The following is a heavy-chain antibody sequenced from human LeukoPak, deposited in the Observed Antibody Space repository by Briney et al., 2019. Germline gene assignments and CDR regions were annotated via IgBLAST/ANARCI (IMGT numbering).Heavy chain of an antibody. D-gene: IGHD6-13*01. CDR1: GFTFSSYA. J-gene: IGHJ4*02. Sequence: PGGSLRLSCAASGFTFSSYAMSWVRQAPGKGLEWVSAISGSGGSTYYADSAKGRFTISRDNSKNTLYLRMNSLRAEDTAVYYCAKVKWQQIVPGHFDYWGQGTLVTVSS. CDR3: AKVKWQQIVPGHFDY. V-gene: IGHV3-23*01. CDR2: ISGSGGST.